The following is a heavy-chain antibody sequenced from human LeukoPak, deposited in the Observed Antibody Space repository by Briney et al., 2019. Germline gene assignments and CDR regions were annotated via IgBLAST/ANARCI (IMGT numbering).Heavy chain of an antibody. D-gene: IGHD6-25*01. J-gene: IGHJ4*02. V-gene: IGHV3-7*03. CDR2: IKLDGSEK. CDR1: GFTFSSNW. Sequence: PGGSLRLSCAASGFTFSSNWMSWVRQAPGKGLEWVANIKLDGSEKYCVDSVKGRFTISRDNAKNSLYLQMNSLRAEDTAVYYCAQSGNYWGQGTLVTVSS. CDR3: AQSGNY.